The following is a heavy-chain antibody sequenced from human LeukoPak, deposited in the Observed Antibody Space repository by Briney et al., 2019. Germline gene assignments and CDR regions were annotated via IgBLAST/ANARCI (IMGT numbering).Heavy chain of an antibody. CDR1: GFTFSNYA. CDR2: ISSSSTYI. CDR3: ARGIYGSGSYYSDY. D-gene: IGHD3-10*01. V-gene: IGHV3-21*01. Sequence: PGRSLRLSCAPSGFTFSNYAVNWVRQAPGPGLGWVSSISSSSTYIYYADSVKGRFTISRDNAENSLFLQMNSLRAEDTAVYYCARGIYGSGSYYSDYWGQGTLVTVSS. J-gene: IGHJ4*02.